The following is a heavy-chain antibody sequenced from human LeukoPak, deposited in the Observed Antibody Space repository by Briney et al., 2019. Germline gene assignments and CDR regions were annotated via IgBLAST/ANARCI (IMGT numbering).Heavy chain of an antibody. Sequence: AASVKVSCKASGYTFTGYYMHWVRQAPGQGLEWMGWINPNSGGTNYAQKFQGRVTMTRDTSISTAYMELSRLRFDDTAVYYCARGLRGGSSSYYFDYWGQGTLVTVSS. J-gene: IGHJ4*02. D-gene: IGHD6-6*01. V-gene: IGHV1-2*02. CDR2: INPNSGGT. CDR3: ARGLRGGSSSYYFDY. CDR1: GYTFTGYY.